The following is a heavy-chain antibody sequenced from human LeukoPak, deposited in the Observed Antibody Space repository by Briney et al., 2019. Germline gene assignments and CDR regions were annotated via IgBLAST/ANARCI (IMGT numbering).Heavy chain of an antibody. J-gene: IGHJ5*02. CDR2: INHSGST. D-gene: IGHD3-22*01. CDR3: ARTYYDSSGSTLLNWFDP. V-gene: IGHV4-34*01. CDR1: GGSFSGYY. Sequence: PSETLSLTCAVYGGSFSGYYWSWIRQPPGKGLEWIGEINHSGSTNYNPSLKSRVTISVDTSKNQFSLKLSSVTAADTAVYYCARTYYDSSGSTLLNWFDPWGQGTLVTVSS.